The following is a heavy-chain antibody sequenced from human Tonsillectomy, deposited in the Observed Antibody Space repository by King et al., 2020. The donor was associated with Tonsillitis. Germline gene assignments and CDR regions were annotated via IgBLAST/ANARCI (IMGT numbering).Heavy chain of an antibody. CDR2: IKSKTDGGTT. V-gene: IGHV3-15*01. D-gene: IGHD2-21*02. CDR1: GFTFSNAW. CDR3: TTPLINCGGDCYSHYYYYYGMDV. J-gene: IGHJ6*02. Sequence: VQLVESGGGLVKPGGSLRLSCAASGFTFSNAWMSWVRQAPGKGLEWVGRIKSKTDGGTTDYAAPVKGRFTISRDDSKNTLYLQMNSLKTEDTAVYYCTTPLINCGGDCYSHYYYYYGMDVWGQGTTVTVSS.